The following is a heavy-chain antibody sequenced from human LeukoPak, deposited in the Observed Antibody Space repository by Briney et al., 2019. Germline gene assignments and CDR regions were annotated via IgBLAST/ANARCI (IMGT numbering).Heavy chain of an antibody. CDR1: GGSFSGYC. CDR2: INHSGGT. Sequence: SETLSLTCAVYGGSFSGYCWSWIRQPPGKGLEWIGEINHSGGTNYNPSLKSRVTISVDTSKNQFSLKLSSVTAADTAVYYCARGYSSGSYYYFDYWGQGTLVTVSS. D-gene: IGHD3-10*01. CDR3: ARGYSSGSYYYFDY. J-gene: IGHJ4*02. V-gene: IGHV4-34*01.